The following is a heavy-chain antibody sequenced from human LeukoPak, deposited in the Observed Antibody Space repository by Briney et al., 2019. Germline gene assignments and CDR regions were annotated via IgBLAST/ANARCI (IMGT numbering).Heavy chain of an antibody. D-gene: IGHD6-6*01. CDR3: ARDRQQLAIFFDY. CDR2: IKQDGSEK. J-gene: IGHJ4*02. Sequence: GGSLRLSCAASGFTFSSYWMSWVRQAPGKGLEWVANIKQDGSEKYYVDSVKGRFTISRDNAKNSLYLQMNSLRAEDTAVYYCARDRQQLAIFFDYWGLGTLVTVSS. CDR1: GFTFSSYW. V-gene: IGHV3-7*03.